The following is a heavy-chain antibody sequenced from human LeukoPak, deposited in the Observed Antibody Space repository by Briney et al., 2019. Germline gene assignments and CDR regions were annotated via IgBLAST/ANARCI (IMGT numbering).Heavy chain of an antibody. J-gene: IGHJ4*02. CDR3: VSFYETY. D-gene: IGHD2/OR15-2a*01. CDR2: INSDGSWT. Sequence: GGSLRLSCAASGNYWMHWVRQAPGKGLVWVSHINSDGSWTSYADSVKGRFTISKDNAKNTVYLQMNSLRAEDTADYYCVSFYETYWGRGTLVTVSS. V-gene: IGHV3-74*01. CDR1: GNYW.